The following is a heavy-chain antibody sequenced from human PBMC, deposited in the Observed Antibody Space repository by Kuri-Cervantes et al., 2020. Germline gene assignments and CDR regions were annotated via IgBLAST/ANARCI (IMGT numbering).Heavy chain of an antibody. CDR2: IIPILGIA. V-gene: IGHV1-69*02. Sequence: SVKVSCKASGGTFSSYTISWVRQAPGQGLEWMGRIIPILGIANYAQKFQGRVTITADKSTSTAYMELSSLRSDDTAVYYCARGPTPGITLIGHYYYYYGMDVWGQGTTVTVSS. J-gene: IGHJ6*02. CDR3: ARGPTPGITLIGHYYYYYGMDV. CDR1: GGTFSSYT. D-gene: IGHD3-16*01.